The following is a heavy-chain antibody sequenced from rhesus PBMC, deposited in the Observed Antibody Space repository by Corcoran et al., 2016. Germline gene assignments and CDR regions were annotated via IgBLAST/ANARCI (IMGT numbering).Heavy chain of an antibody. CDR1: GYSISSGYG. D-gene: IGHD6-25*01. Sequence: QLQLQESGPGLVKPSETLSLTCAVSGYSISSGYGWSWIRQPPGKGLEWIVYSSYSGCTSYNPSLKSRVTISRDTSKNQFSLKLSSVTAADTVVYYCASLGSGNDYWGQGVLVTVSS. CDR2: SSYSGCT. V-gene: IGHV4-122*02. J-gene: IGHJ4*01. CDR3: ASLGSGNDY.